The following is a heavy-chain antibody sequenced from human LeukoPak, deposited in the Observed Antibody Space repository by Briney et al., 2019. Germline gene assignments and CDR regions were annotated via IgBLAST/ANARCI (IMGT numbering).Heavy chain of an antibody. CDR3: AGAYYVGYSYGRNHYWYFDL. D-gene: IGHD5-18*01. J-gene: IGHJ2*01. Sequence: GGSLRLSCAASGFTFSDYYLTWIRQAPGKGLEWVSSISSSSSYIYYADSVKGRFTISRDNAKNSLYLQMNSLRAEDTAVYYCAGAYYVGYSYGRNHYWYFDLWGRGTLVTVSS. V-gene: IGHV3-11*06. CDR2: ISSSSSYI. CDR1: GFTFSDYY.